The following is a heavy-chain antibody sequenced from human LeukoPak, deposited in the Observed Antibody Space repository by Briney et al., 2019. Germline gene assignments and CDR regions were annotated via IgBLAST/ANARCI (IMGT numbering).Heavy chain of an antibody. Sequence: SETLSLTCAVYGGSFSGYYWSWLRQPPGKGLEWIGEINHSGSTNYNPSLKSRVTISVDTSKNQFSLKLSSVTAADTAVYYCARGKARQQLVDYKSNDWGQGTLVTGSS. V-gene: IGHV4-34*01. CDR3: ARGKARQQLVDYKSND. CDR1: GGSFSGYY. J-gene: IGHJ4*02. D-gene: IGHD6-13*01. CDR2: INHSGST.